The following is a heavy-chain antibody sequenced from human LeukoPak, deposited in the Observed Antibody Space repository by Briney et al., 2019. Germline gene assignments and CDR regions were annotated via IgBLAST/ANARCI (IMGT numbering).Heavy chain of an antibody. V-gene: IGHV4-34*01. D-gene: IGHD5-24*01. CDR3: ARGERWLHLLDY. J-gene: IGHJ4*02. Sequence: KPSETLSLTCAVYGGSFSGYYWSWIRQPPGKGLEWIGEINHSGSTNYNPSLKSRVTISVDTSKNQFSLKLSSVTAADTAVYYCARGERWLHLLDYWGQGTLVTVSS. CDR1: GGSFSGYY. CDR2: INHSGST.